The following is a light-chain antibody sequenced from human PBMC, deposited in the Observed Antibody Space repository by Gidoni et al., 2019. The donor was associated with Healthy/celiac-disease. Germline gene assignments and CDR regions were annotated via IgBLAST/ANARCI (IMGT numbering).Light chain of an antibody. V-gene: IGKV3-11*01. CDR2: AAS. CDR3: QQRSNWPPN. CDR1: QSVSSY. Sequence: DIVLTQSPATLALSPGERATLSCRASQSVSSYLAWYQQKPGQAPRPLIYAASNRATGIPARFSGSGSGTDFTLTISSLQPEDFAVYYCQQRSNWPPNFGGGTKVEIK. J-gene: IGKJ4*01.